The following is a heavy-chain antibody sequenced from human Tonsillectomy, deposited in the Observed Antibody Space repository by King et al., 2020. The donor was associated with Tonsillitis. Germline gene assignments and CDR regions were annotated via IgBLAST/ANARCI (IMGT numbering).Heavy chain of an antibody. Sequence: TLKESGPALVKPTQTLTLTCTFSGFSLSNSGMCVSWIRQPPGKALQWLAVIHWDDDKYYSASLRTRLTISKDTSKNQVVLTMANMDPVDTATYYCARTLPYYDFWSGYYFDYWGQGTLVTVSS. CDR3: ARTLPYYDFWSGYYFDY. CDR2: IHWDDDK. D-gene: IGHD3-3*01. J-gene: IGHJ4*02. V-gene: IGHV2-70*01. CDR1: GFSLSNSGMC.